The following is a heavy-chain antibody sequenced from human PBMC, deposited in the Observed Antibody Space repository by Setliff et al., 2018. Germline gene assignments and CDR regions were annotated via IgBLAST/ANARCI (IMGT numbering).Heavy chain of an antibody. V-gene: IGHV4-61*09. J-gene: IGHJ5*02. CDR3: ARGFLWFGELRENWFDP. D-gene: IGHD3-10*01. Sequence: SETLSLTCTVSDDSISSRHYYWSWIRQPAGKGLEWLGQIYTSWSTNYNPSLKGRATLSIDASKKQFSLKLTSVTAADTAVYYCARGFLWFGELRENWFDPWGQGTLVTVSS. CDR2: IYTSWST. CDR1: DDSISSRHYY.